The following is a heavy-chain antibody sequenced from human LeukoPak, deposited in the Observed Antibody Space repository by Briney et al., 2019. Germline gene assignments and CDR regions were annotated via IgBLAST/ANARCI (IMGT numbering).Heavy chain of an antibody. Sequence: PGGTLRLSCVASGFTFSSYGMSWVRQAPGKGLEWVSAISGNAADTFYADSVKGRFTISRDSSKNTLYLQMNSLRAEDTAVYYCAREPHYYPSGNSYNYYGPDNFDLWGQGTMVAVSS. V-gene: IGHV3-23*01. CDR1: GFTFSSYG. CDR2: ISGNAADT. D-gene: IGHD3-10*01. CDR3: AREPHYYPSGNSYNYYGPDNFDL. J-gene: IGHJ3*01.